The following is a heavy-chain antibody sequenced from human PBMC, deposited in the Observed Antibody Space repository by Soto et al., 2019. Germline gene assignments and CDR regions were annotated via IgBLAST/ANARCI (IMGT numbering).Heavy chain of an antibody. V-gene: IGHV3-33*01. CDR3: ARDGPYSSSWYYFDY. Sequence: QVQLVESGGGVVQPGRSLRLSCAASGFTFSSYGMHWVRQAPGKGLGWVAVIWYDGSNKYYADSVKGRFTISRDNSKNTLYLQMNSLRAEDTAVYYCARDGPYSSSWYYFDYWGQGTLVTVSS. J-gene: IGHJ4*02. D-gene: IGHD6-13*01. CDR1: GFTFSSYG. CDR2: IWYDGSNK.